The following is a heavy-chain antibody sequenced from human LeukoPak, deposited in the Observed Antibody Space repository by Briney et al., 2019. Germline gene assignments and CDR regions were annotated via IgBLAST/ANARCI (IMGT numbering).Heavy chain of an antibody. D-gene: IGHD3-10*01. J-gene: IGHJ4*02. CDR2: IHPSDSYI. CDR1: KYDFTSCW. CDR3: ARQAGSGSYNY. Sequence: GESLKISCKGFKYDFTSCWISWLRQMPGKGLEWMGRIHPSDSYIDYSPSFQGHVTISADKSISTAYVQWSSLKASDTAMYYCARQAGSGSYNYWGQGTLPTVSS. V-gene: IGHV5-10-1*01.